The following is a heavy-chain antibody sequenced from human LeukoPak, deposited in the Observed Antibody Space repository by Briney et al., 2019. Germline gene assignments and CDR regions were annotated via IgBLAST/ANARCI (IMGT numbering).Heavy chain of an antibody. V-gene: IGHV4-34*01. Sequence: SETLSLTCAVYGGSFSGYYWSWIRQPPGKGLEWIGEINHSGSTNYNPSLKSRVTISVDTSKNQFSLKLSSVTAADTAVYYCAGSPLWLFSYFDYWGQGTLVTVSS. CDR1: GGSFSGYY. CDR3: AGSPLWLFSYFDY. D-gene: IGHD3-10*01. J-gene: IGHJ4*02. CDR2: INHSGST.